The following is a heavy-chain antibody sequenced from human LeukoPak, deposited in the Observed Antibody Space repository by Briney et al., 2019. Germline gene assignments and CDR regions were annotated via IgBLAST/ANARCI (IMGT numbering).Heavy chain of an antibody. D-gene: IGHD2-15*01. CDR3: ARDRLLHCRGGSYCIGWFDP. J-gene: IGHJ5*02. CDR1: GFTLSSYS. CDR2: ISSNSSYI. Sequence: GGSLRLSCAASGFTLSSYSMNWVRQAPGKGLEWVSSISSNSSYIYYADSVKGRFTISRDNAKNSVDLQMNSLRAEDTAVYYCARDRLLHCRGGSYCIGWFDPWGQGTLVTVSS. V-gene: IGHV3-21*01.